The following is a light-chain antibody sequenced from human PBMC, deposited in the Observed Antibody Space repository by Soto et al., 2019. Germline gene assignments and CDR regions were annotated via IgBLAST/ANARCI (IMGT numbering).Light chain of an antibody. CDR2: GVS. CDR1: QSISSN. CDR3: QQYDNWPRT. V-gene: IGKV3-15*01. J-gene: IGKJ5*01. Sequence: EIVMTQSPATLSVSPGARATLSCRASQSISSNLVWYQQKPGQAPRLLMYGVSTRATDIPARFSGSGSGTEFTLTISSLQSEDFAVYHCQQYDNWPRTFGQGTRVEIK.